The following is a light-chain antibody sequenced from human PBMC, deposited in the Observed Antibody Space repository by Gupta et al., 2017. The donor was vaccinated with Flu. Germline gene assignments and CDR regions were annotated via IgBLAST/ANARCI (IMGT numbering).Light chain of an antibody. Sequence: ITISCTGTNSDIGKCNIVYWDQQQPGKVHNLIIYEVSKGPANIPSSFSVSKSGSTASLTISGRKEEDEAYYYGWADAADDNVLFGGGTRLTVL. CDR1: NSDIGKCNI. V-gene: IGLV2-23*02. CDR2: EVS. J-gene: IGLJ2*01. CDR3: WADAADDNVL.